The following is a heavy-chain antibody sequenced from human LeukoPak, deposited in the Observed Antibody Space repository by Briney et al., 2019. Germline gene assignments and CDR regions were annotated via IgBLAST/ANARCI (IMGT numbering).Heavy chain of an antibody. CDR2: ISSSSSYI. V-gene: IGHV3-21*01. CDR3: AREEVTAIPAY. J-gene: IGHJ4*02. Sequence: GGSLRLSCAASGFTFSSYSMNWVRQTPGKGLEWVSSISSSSSYIYYADSVKGRFTISRDNAKNSLYLQMNSLRAEDTAVYYCAREEVTAIPAYWGQGTLVTVSS. CDR1: GFTFSSYS. D-gene: IGHD2-21*02.